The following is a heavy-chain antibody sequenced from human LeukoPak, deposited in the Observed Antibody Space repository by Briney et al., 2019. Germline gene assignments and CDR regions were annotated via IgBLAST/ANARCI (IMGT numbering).Heavy chain of an antibody. J-gene: IGHJ4*02. Sequence: SETLSLTCTVSGGSISSSSYYWSWIRQPPGKGLEWIGYIYYSGSTNYNPSLKSRVTISVDTSKNQFSLKLSSVTAADTAVYYCARASWRWLQSPNYFDYWGQGTLVTVSS. CDR1: GGSISSSSYY. CDR2: IYYSGST. V-gene: IGHV4-61*01. CDR3: ARASWRWLQSPNYFDY. D-gene: IGHD5-24*01.